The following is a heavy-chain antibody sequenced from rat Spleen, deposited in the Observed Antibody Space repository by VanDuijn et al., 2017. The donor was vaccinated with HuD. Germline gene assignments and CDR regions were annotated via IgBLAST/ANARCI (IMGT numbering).Heavy chain of an antibody. V-gene: IGHV5-46*01. Sequence: EVQLVESGGDLVQPGRSVRLSCAASGFTFSNFPMAWVRQAPTKGLEWVATISYDGSSTYYRDSVKGRFTISRDNAKSTLYLQMDSLKSEDTATYYCATDGYYDGIYYSVYVMDAWAQGASVTVSS. D-gene: IGHD1-12*02. CDR3: ATDGYYDGIYYSVYVMDA. J-gene: IGHJ4*01. CDR2: ISYDGSST. CDR1: GFTFSNFP.